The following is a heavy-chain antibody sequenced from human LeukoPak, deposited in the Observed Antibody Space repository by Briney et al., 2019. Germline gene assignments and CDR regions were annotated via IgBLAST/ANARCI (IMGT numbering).Heavy chain of an antibody. D-gene: IGHD2-15*01. J-gene: IGHJ4*02. CDR3: AKDVGRGLDY. Sequence: GASLRLSCADSGFTFSSYAMSWVRQAPGKGLEWVSAISGSGGSTYYADSVKGRFTISRDNSKNTLYLQMNSLRAEDTAVYYCAKDVGRGLDYWGQGTLVTVSS. CDR2: ISGSGGST. V-gene: IGHV3-23*01. CDR1: GFTFSSYA.